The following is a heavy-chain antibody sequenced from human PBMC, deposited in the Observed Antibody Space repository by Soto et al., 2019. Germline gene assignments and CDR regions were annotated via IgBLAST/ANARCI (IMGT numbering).Heavy chain of an antibody. CDR2: IYRTGST. CDR3: ACRDPGTSVDY. CDR1: GGSFTSNNW. V-gene: IGHV4-4*02. Sequence: PSETLSLTXAVSGGSFTSNNWWTWVRQPPGQGLEWIGEIYRTGSTNYNPSLKSRVTISLDKSENQFSLKVTSLTAADTAVYYCACRDPGTSVDYWGQGTLVTVSS. J-gene: IGHJ4*02. D-gene: IGHD1-7*01.